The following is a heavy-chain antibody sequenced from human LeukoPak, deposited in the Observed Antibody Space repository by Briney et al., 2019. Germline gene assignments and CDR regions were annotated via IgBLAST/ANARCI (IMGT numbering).Heavy chain of an antibody. J-gene: IGHJ3*02. Sequence: PGGSLRLSCAASGFTFSSYSMNWVRQAPGKGLEWVSSISSSSSYIYYADSVKGRFTISRDNAKNSLYLQMNSLRAEDTAVYYCARGLLGYSSSWLGVAFDIWGQGTMVSVSS. CDR2: ISSSSSYI. D-gene: IGHD6-13*01. CDR1: GFTFSSYS. V-gene: IGHV3-21*04. CDR3: ARGLLGYSSSWLGVAFDI.